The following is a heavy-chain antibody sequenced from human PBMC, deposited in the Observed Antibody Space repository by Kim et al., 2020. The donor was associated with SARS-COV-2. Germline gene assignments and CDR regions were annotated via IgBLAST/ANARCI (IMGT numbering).Heavy chain of an antibody. CDR1: GYTFTGYY. V-gene: IGHV1-2*06. CDR2: INPNSGGT. J-gene: IGHJ3*02. Sequence: ASVKVSCKASGYTFTGYYMHWVRQAPGQGLEWMGRINPNSGGTNYAQKFQGRVTMTRDTSISTAYMELNRLRSDDTAVYYCVCGYYRPTPPGTFDIWGQGTMVTVSS. CDR3: VCGYYRPTPPGTFDI. D-gene: IGHD3-22*01.